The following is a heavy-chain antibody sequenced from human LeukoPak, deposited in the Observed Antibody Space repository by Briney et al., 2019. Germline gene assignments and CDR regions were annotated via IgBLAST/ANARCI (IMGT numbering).Heavy chain of an antibody. Sequence: GGSLRLSCAASGFTFSDYWMHWVRQAPGKGLVGASRINSDGRITSYADSVKGRFTISRDNAKNTLYLQMNSLRAEDTAVYYCARDLRSGWHFFDYWGQGTLVTVSS. J-gene: IGHJ4*02. CDR3: ARDLRSGWHFFDY. CDR1: GFTFSDYW. CDR2: INSDGRIT. D-gene: IGHD6-19*01. V-gene: IGHV3-74*01.